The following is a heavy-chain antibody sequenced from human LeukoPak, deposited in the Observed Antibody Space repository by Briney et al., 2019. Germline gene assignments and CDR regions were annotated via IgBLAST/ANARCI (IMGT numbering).Heavy chain of an antibody. CDR3: ARGSVDTAMVSEYYFDY. J-gene: IGHJ4*02. Sequence: HVASVKVSCKASGGTFSSYAIGWVRQAPGQGLEWMGRIIPIFGIANYAQKFQGRVTITADKSTSTAYMELSSLRSEDTAVYYCARGSVDTAMVSEYYFDYWGQGTLVTVSS. CDR2: IIPIFGIA. V-gene: IGHV1-69*04. D-gene: IGHD5-18*01. CDR1: GGTFSSYA.